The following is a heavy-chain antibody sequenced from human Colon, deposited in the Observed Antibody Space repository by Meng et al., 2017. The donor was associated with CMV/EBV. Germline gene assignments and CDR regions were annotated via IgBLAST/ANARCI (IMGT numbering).Heavy chain of an antibody. J-gene: IGHJ4*02. CDR1: GFAFNTFA. V-gene: IGHV3-23*03. Sequence: ETLSLTCAASGFAFNTFAMSWVRQAPGKGLEWVSIIYRSGTSTYYADSVRGRFTISRDDSKNFLYLQMNSLRADDTAVYYCAKGTGWSGFFPIDFWGQGSRVTVSS. D-gene: IGHD5-12*01. CDR2: IYRSGTST. CDR3: AKGTGWSGFFPIDF.